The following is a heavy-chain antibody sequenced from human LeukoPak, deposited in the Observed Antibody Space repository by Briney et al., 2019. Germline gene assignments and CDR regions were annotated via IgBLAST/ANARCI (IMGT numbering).Heavy chain of an antibody. D-gene: IGHD6-19*01. V-gene: IGHV3-48*01. Sequence: GSLRLSCAASGFTFSYSSMNWVRQAPGKGLEWVSYISSSSYTIYYADSVKGRFTISRDNAKNSLYLQMNSLRAEDTAVYYCARDFGARGWFDYWGQGTLVTVSS. CDR3: ARDFGARGWFDY. CDR2: ISSSSYTI. J-gene: IGHJ4*02. CDR1: GFTFSYSS.